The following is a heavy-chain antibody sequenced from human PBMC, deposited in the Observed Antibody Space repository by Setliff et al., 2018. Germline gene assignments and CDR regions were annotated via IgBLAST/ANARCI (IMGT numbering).Heavy chain of an antibody. CDR2: ISYGGNT. Sequence: SETLSLTCTVSGVSISANHYWGWIRQPPGKGLEWIGSISYGGNTYYNPSLNSRVTISADTSKNQFSVRLNSVTAADTAVYYCARHPSSGSYYGGSIFYFDDWGPGIQVTVSS. CDR3: ARHPSSGSYYGGSIFYFDD. V-gene: IGHV4-39*01. CDR1: GVSISANHY. D-gene: IGHD1-26*01. J-gene: IGHJ4*02.